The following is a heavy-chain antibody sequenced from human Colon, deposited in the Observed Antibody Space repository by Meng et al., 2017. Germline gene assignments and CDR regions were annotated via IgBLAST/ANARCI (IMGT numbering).Heavy chain of an antibody. CDR2: IDLGGTP. Sequence: LLRDTGPGLVGPSWTLSLPCAVSGGSISSANWWRWVRQPPGKGLEWIGQIDLGGTPYYNPSLESRVIMSLDKSKNQLSLRLTSVAAADTAVYYCARHGGWHFDYWGQGALVTVSS. V-gene: IGHV4-4*02. D-gene: IGHD6-19*01. J-gene: IGHJ4*02. CDR3: ARHGGWHFDY. CDR1: GGSISSANW.